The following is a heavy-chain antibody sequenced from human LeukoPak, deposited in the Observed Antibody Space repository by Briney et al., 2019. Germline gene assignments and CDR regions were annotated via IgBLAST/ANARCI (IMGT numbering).Heavy chain of an antibody. J-gene: IGHJ4*02. Sequence: ASVKVSCKASGYTFTSYDINWVRQATGQGLEWMGWMNPNSGNTGYAQKFQGRVTITRNTSISTAYTELSSLRSEDTAVYYCARGNSSGYHCDYWGQGTLVTVSS. CDR3: ARGNSSGYHCDY. CDR1: GYTFTSYD. D-gene: IGHD3-22*01. V-gene: IGHV1-8*03. CDR2: MNPNSGNT.